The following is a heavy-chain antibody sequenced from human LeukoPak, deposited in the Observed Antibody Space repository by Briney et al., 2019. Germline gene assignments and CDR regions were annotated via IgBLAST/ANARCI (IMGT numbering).Heavy chain of an antibody. CDR2: ISDVGSHT. Sequence: GGSLRLSCAASGFTFSSYWMHWVRQAPGNGLGWVSRISDVGSHTFYADSVKGRFAMSRDNAKNTLYLQMNSLRAEDTAVYYCARVTGGYNLVDYWGQGTLVTVSS. CDR1: GFTFSSYW. J-gene: IGHJ4*02. CDR3: ARVTGGYNLVDY. V-gene: IGHV3-74*01. D-gene: IGHD5-24*01.